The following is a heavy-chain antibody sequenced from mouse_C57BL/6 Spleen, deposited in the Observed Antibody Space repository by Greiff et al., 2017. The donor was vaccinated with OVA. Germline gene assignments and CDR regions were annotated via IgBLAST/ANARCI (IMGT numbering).Heavy chain of an antibody. J-gene: IGHJ2*01. Sequence: QVQLQQPGAELVRPGSSVKLSCKASGYTFTSYWMHWVKQRPIQGLEWIGNIDPSDSETHYNQKFKDKATLTVDKSSSTAYMQLSSLTSEDSAVYYCARVTTVDPHYCDYWGQGTTLTVSS. D-gene: IGHD1-1*01. V-gene: IGHV1-52*01. CDR2: IDPSDSET. CDR1: GYTFTSYW. CDR3: ARVTTVDPHYCDY.